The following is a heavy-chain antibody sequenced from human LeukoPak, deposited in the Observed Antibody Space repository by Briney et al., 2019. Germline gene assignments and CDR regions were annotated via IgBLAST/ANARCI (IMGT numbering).Heavy chain of an antibody. Sequence: GGSLRLSCVASGLSFGSYWMDWVRQAPGKGLEWVANIRKDGGDIHYVDSVKGRFTISRDNAKNSVYLQMHSLRAEDTAMYYCAKDAFGDFSYWVQGILVTVSS. CDR3: AKDAFGDFSY. J-gene: IGHJ4*02. CDR2: IRKDGGDI. D-gene: IGHD3-10*01. CDR1: GLSFGSYW. V-gene: IGHV3-7*01.